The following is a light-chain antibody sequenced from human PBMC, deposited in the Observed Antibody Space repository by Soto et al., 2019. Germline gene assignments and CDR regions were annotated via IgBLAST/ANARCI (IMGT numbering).Light chain of an antibody. Sequence: DIVMTQSPLSLPVTPGEAASISCRSSQSLPHTNGNTYLDWYVQKPGQSPQLLIYLGSNRASGAPDRFSGSGSGTDFTLKISRVEAEDVGVYYCMQATHWPITFGQGTRLEIK. V-gene: IGKV2-28*01. CDR3: MQATHWPIT. CDR2: LGS. CDR1: QSLPHTNGNTY. J-gene: IGKJ5*01.